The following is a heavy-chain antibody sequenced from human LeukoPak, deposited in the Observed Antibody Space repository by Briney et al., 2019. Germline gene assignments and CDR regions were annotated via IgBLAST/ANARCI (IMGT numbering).Heavy chain of an antibody. V-gene: IGHV3-11*03. CDR3: ARTARIPEA. CDR1: GFTFSDYY. Sequence: GGSLRLSCAASGFTFSDYYMSWIRQAPGKGLGSISYISGSGSDTNYADSARGRFTISRDNAKNSLYLQMNSLTADDTAVYYCARTARIPEAWGQGTLVTVSS. CDR2: ISGSGSDT. J-gene: IGHJ4*02.